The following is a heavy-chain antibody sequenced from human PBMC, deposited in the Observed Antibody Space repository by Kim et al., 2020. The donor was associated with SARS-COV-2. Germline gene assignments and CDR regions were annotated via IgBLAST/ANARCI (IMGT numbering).Heavy chain of an antibody. D-gene: IGHD6-19*01. J-gene: IGHJ4*02. CDR2: ISYDGSNK. CDR1: GFTFSSYG. Sequence: GGSLRLSCAASGFTFSSYGMHWVRQAPGKGLEWVAVISYDGSNKYYADSVKGRFTISRDNSKNTPYLQMNSLRAEDTAVYYCAKEEQWPTTNFDYWGQGTLVTVSS. V-gene: IGHV3-30*18. CDR3: AKEEQWPTTNFDY.